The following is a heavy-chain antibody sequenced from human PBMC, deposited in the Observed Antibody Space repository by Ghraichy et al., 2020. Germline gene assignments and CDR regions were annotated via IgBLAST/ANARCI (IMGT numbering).Heavy chain of an antibody. D-gene: IGHD3-10*01. Sequence: GGSLRLSCAASGFTFTSYAMSWVRQAPGKGLEWVGRIRDKAHRYTAEYAASVKGRFTISRDDSKNSLYLQMNSLTTEDTAVYYCARDLLRGEAYFDSWGQGTLVTVSS. J-gene: IGHJ4*02. CDR2: IRDKAHRYTA. CDR3: ARDLLRGEAYFDS. V-gene: IGHV3-72*01. CDR1: GFTFTSYA.